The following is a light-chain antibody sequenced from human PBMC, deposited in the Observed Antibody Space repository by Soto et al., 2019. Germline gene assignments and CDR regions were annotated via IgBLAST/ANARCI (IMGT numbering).Light chain of an antibody. V-gene: IGKV1-13*02. CDR1: QGISSA. CDR2: DVS. CDR3: QQFSTYPLP. J-gene: IGKJ4*01. Sequence: AIQLTQSPSSLSASLGDRVTITCRTSQGISSALAWYRQRPGKAPELLIYDVSTLASGVTSRFRGSGSGTDFTLTISGLQPEDFATYYCQQFSTYPLPFGGGTKVEIK.